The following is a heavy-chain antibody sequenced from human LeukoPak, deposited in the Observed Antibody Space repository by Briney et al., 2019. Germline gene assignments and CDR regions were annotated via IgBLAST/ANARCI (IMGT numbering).Heavy chain of an antibody. CDR2: IRSKAYGGTT. CDR3: TRVLGGYYYDSSGYYYAPDAFDI. D-gene: IGHD3-22*01. CDR1: GFTLDNYA. Sequence: GSLSLSCTAFGFTLDNYAISWVREAPGKGLEWVGFIRSKAYGGTTEYAASVKGRFTISRDDSKSIAYMQMNSLKTEDTAVYYCTRVLGGYYYDSSGYYYAPDAFDIWGQGTMVTVSS. J-gene: IGHJ3*02. V-gene: IGHV3-49*04.